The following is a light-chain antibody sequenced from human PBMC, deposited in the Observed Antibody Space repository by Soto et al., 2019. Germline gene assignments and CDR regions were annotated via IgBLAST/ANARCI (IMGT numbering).Light chain of an antibody. CDR1: QSVTNNY. V-gene: IGKV3-20*01. J-gene: IGKJ1*01. Sequence: VLTQSPGTLSLSPGERATLSCRASQSVTNNYLAWFQQTPGQAPRLLIYDTSRRATGIPDRFSGSGSGTDFTLTISRLEPEDSAMYYCQQYGNSPRTFGQGTKVEIK. CDR3: QQYGNSPRT. CDR2: DTS.